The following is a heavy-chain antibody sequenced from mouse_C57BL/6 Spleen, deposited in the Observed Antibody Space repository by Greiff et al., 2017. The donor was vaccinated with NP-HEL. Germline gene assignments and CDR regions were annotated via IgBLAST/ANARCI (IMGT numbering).Heavy chain of an antibody. CDR2: ISDGGSYT. D-gene: IGHD4-1*01. CDR1: GFTFSSYA. Sequence: EVQLVESGGGLVKPGGSLKLSCAASGFTFSSYAMSWVRQTPEKRLEWVATISDGGSYTYYPDNVKGRFTISRDNAKNNLYLQMSHLKSEDTAMYYCARGGLGRDYFDYWGQGTTLTVSS. V-gene: IGHV5-4*01. J-gene: IGHJ2*01. CDR3: ARGGLGRDYFDY.